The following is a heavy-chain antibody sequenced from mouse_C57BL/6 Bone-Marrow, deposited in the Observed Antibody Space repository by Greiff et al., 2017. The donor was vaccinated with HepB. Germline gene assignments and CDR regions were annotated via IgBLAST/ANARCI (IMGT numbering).Heavy chain of an antibody. J-gene: IGHJ1*03. CDR1: GFTFSSYA. CDR2: ISSGGDYI. CDR3: TRVGTTVVYGYFDV. V-gene: IGHV5-9-1*02. Sequence: EVKVVESGAGLVKPGGSLKLSCAASGFTFSSYAMSWVRQTPEKRLEWVAYISSGGDYIYYADTVKGRFTLARDKARNTLYLQMSSLKSEDTAMYYCTRVGTTVVYGYFDVWGTGTTVTVSS. D-gene: IGHD1-1*01.